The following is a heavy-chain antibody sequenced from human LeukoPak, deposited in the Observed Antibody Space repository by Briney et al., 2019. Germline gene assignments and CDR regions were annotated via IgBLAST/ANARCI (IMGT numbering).Heavy chain of an antibody. CDR1: GFTFSSYA. CDR2: ISGSGGST. V-gene: IGHV3-23*01. J-gene: IGHJ4*02. D-gene: IGHD2-2*01. Sequence: GGSLRLSCAASGFTFSSYAMSWVRQAPGKGLEWVSAISGSGGSTYYADSVKGRFTISRDNSKNTLYLQMNSLRAEDTAVYYCVKDQEVDARGLCDYWGQGTLVIVSS. CDR3: VKDQEVDARGLCDY.